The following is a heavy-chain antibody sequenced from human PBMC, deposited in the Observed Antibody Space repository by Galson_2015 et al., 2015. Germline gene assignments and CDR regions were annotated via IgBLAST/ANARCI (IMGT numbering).Heavy chain of an antibody. CDR1: GYTFTGYY. D-gene: IGHD6-19*01. J-gene: IGHJ6*02. Sequence: SVKVSCKASGYTFTGYYMHWVRQAPGQGLEWMGWINPNSGGTNYAQKFQGWVTMTRDTSISTAYMELSRLRSDDTAVYYCARDRGHIAVAVYYYYGMDVWGQGTTVTVSS. V-gene: IGHV1-2*04. CDR3: ARDRGHIAVAVYYYYGMDV. CDR2: INPNSGGT.